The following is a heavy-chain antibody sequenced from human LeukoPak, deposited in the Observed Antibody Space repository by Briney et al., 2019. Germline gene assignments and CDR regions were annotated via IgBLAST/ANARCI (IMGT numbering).Heavy chain of an antibody. J-gene: IGHJ4*02. D-gene: IGHD3-10*01. CDR3: ARDRGLENTNADYFDY. CDR1: GFTFSSYA. CDR2: ISGSGGST. Sequence: GGSLRLSCAASGFTFSSYAMSWVRQAPGKGLEWVSGISGSGGSTYYADSVKGRFTISRDNSKNTLYLQMNSLRAEDTAVYYCARDRGLENTNADYFDYWGQGTLVTVSS. V-gene: IGHV3-23*01.